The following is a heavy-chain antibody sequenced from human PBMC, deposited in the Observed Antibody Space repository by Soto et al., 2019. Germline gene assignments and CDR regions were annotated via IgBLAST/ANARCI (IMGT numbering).Heavy chain of an antibody. J-gene: IGHJ4*02. CDR3: ARDFTTTSMVRGVIVDY. D-gene: IGHD3-10*01. Sequence: ETLCLTCTVSGVSISSSNWWSWVRQPPGKGLEWIGEIYHSGSTNYNPSLKSRVTISVDKSKNQFSLKLSSVNAADTAVYSCARDFTTTSMVRGVIVDYWGQGTLVTVSS. CDR2: IYHSGST. V-gene: IGHV4-4*01. CDR1: GVSISSSNW.